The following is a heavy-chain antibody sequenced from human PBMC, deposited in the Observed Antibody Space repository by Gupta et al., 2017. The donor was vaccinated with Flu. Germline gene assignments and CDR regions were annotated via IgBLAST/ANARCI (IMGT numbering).Heavy chain of an antibody. D-gene: IGHD2-2*01. CDR1: GYTFSESY. V-gene: IGHV1-2*06. CDR2: INSDSGGT. Sequence: QVQLLQSGSEVKQPGASVKVSCKASGYTFSESYIHRVRQGPGQGLEWMGRINSDSGGTKYAQRFQGRVTMTRDTSIDTSYMELFSLTSDDTAIYYCARGAYARNRLGGWFDPWGQGTLVTVSS. J-gene: IGHJ5*02. CDR3: ARGAYARNRLGGWFDP.